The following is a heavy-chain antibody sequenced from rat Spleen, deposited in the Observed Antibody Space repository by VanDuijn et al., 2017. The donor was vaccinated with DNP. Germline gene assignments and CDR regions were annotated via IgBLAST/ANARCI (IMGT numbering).Heavy chain of an antibody. Sequence: EVQLQESGPGLLKPSQSLSLTCSVTGYSISRTYWGWFRKFPGNKMEWIGHIDYGGSTSYNPSLKSRISITRDTSKNQFFLQLNSVTTEDTAIYFCTRVYYSAEDWFAYWGQGTLVTVSS. CDR2: IDYGGST. CDR1: GYSISRTY. J-gene: IGHJ3*01. V-gene: IGHV3-1*01. CDR3: TRVYYSAEDWFAY. D-gene: IGHD1-1*01.